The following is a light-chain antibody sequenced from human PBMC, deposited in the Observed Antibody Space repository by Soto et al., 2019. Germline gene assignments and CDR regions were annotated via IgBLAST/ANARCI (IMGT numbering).Light chain of an antibody. J-gene: IGLJ2*01. V-gene: IGLV2-23*02. Sequence: QSALTQPASVSGSPGQSITISCTGTSSDVGSYNFVSWYQQYPGKVPKLMIYDVSERPSGVSNRFSGSKSGNTASLTISGLQAEDEADYYCCSYASSDTVIFGGGTKLTVL. CDR2: DVS. CDR3: CSYASSDTVI. CDR1: SSDVGSYNF.